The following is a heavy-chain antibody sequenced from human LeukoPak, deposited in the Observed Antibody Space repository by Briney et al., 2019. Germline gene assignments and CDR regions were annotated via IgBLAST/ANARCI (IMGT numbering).Heavy chain of an antibody. CDR2: INPNAGDT. CDR1: GYTFTGYY. V-gene: IGHV1-2*02. Sequence: ASVKVSCKASGYTFTGYYIHRVRQSPGHGREWLGWINPNAGDTKYAQKFQGRVTVTRDTSISTAYMGLSRLRSDDTAVYYCVTSSAVGGAQRAFDYWGQGTLVTVSS. J-gene: IGHJ4*02. D-gene: IGHD3-10*01. CDR3: VTSSAVGGAQRAFDY.